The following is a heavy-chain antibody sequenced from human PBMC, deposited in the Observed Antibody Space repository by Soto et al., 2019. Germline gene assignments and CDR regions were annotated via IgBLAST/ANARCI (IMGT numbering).Heavy chain of an antibody. V-gene: IGHV4-4*07. CDR1: GGSISGYY. J-gene: IGHJ6*02. Sequence: QVQLQESGPGLVKPSETLSLTCTVSGGSISGYYWTWIRQPAGKGLEWIGRKHTSGTTNYNPSLKRRVTMSIATSTNQFSLNLSSVTAADTAVYSCAGGGEFYVLDVWGQGTTVAVSS. CDR3: AGGGEFYVLDV. D-gene: IGHD3-16*01. CDR2: KHTSGTT.